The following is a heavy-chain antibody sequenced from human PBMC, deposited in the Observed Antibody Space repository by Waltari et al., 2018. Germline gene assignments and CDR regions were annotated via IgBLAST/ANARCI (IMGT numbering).Heavy chain of an antibody. D-gene: IGHD5-12*01. V-gene: IGHV1-58*02. J-gene: IGHJ5*02. Sequence: QMQLVQSGPEVKKPGTSVKVSCKASGFTFRSSAIQWVRQARGQGREWIGWIVVGSGNTNYAQKFQERVTITRDMSTSTAYMELSSLGSDDTAVYYCAADSGGYSGYEFDLWGQGTLVTVSS. CDR2: IVVGSGNT. CDR1: GFTFRSSA. CDR3: AADSGGYSGYEFDL.